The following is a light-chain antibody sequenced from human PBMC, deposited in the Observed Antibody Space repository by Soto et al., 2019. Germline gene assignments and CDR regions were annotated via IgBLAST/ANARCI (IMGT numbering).Light chain of an antibody. V-gene: IGKV1-33*01. Sequence: DIQMTQSPSSLSASVGDRVTITCQASQDISNYLNWYQQKPGKAPKLLIYDASNLETVVPSRFSGSGSGTDFTFTIRSLQPADIATYYCQQYDNFPALTFGGGTKVDIK. CDR3: QQYDNFPALT. J-gene: IGKJ4*01. CDR1: QDISNY. CDR2: DAS.